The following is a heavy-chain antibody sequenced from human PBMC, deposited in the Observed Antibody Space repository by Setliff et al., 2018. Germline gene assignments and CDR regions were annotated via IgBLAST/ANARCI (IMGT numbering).Heavy chain of an antibody. CDR1: DGSFSDYYW. CDR2: IFSMDQK. J-gene: IGHJ6*02. D-gene: IGHD3-22*01. CDR3: ARIGTSSVLYGMDV. Sequence: KTSETLSLTCAVFDGSFSDYYWSWIRQPPGKGLEWIATIFSMDQKSYSTSLESRLLISKDTSATQVVLMMTNMNPADTGTYYCARIGTSSVLYGMDVWGQGTTVTVSS. V-gene: IGHV2-26*01.